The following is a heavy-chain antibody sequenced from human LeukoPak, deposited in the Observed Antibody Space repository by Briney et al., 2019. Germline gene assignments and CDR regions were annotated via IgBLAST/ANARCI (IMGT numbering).Heavy chain of an antibody. D-gene: IGHD6-19*01. CDR1: GYTLTELS. Sequence: ASVKVSCKVSGYTLTELSMHWVRQAPGKGVEWMGGFDPEDGETIYAKKFQGRVTMTEDTSTDTAYIELSSLRSEDTAVYYCATDIRAGTPHDYWGQGTLVTVSS. CDR2: FDPEDGET. CDR3: ATDIRAGTPHDY. V-gene: IGHV1-24*01. J-gene: IGHJ4*02.